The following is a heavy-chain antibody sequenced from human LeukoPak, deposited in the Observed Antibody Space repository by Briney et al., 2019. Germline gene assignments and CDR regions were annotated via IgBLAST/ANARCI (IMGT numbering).Heavy chain of an antibody. J-gene: IGHJ6*02. Sequence: SETLSLTCTVSAASISSYYWSWIRQPPGKGLEWIGYIYYSGSTNYNPSLKSRVTISVDTSKNQFSLKLSSVTAADTAVYYCASILQPYYYGMDVWGQGTTVTVSS. V-gene: IGHV4-59*01. CDR1: AASISSYY. D-gene: IGHD1-1*01. CDR2: IYYSGST. CDR3: ASILQPYYYGMDV.